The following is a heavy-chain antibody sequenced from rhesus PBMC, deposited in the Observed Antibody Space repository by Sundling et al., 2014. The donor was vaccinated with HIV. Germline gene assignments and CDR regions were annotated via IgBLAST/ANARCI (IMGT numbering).Heavy chain of an antibody. CDR1: GYSINSGYA. Sequence: QVQLQESGPGLVKPSETLSLTCAVSGYSINSGYAWIWIRQPPGKGLEWIGYIGGSSGTSNYNPSLKSRVSISPDTSKNQFSLKLNSVTVADTAVYYCARVPSIWGPGVLVTVSS. V-gene: IGHV4-127*01. J-gene: IGHJ5-1*01. CDR2: IGGSSGTS. CDR3: ARVPSI.